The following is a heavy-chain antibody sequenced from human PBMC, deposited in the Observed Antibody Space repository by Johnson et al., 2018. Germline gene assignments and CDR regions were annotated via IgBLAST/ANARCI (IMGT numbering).Heavy chain of an antibody. Sequence: VQLVESGGGLVQPGGSLRLSCAASGFTFSSYAMSWVRQAPGKGLEWVSAISGSGGSTYYADSVKGRFTISRDNSKNTLYLQMNSLRAEDTAVYYWAKGPNYDFWSCPYYSMDVWGKGTTVTVSS. CDR2: ISGSGGST. V-gene: IGHV3-23*04. CDR1: GFTFSSYA. D-gene: IGHD3-3*01. CDR3: AKGPNYDFWSCPYYSMDV. J-gene: IGHJ6*03.